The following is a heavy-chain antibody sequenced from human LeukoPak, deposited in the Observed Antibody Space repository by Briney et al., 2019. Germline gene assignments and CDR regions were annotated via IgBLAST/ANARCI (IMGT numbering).Heavy chain of an antibody. V-gene: IGHV4-38-2*02. CDR3: ARRMRYCSSTSCYGRFDP. CDR1: GYSISSGYY. CDR2: IYHGGRT. Sequence: SSETLSLTCTVSGYSISSGYYWGWIRQTPGKGLEWIGYIYHGGRTDYNPSLKSRVTISVDTSKNQFSLKLSSVTAADTAVYYCARRMRYCSSTSCYGRFDPWGQGTLVTVSS. J-gene: IGHJ5*02. D-gene: IGHD2-2*01.